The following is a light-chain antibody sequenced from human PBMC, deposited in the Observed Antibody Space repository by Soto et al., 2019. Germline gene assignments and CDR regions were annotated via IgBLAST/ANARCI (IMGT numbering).Light chain of an antibody. CDR1: QTISSW. CDR3: QQYHSYPWT. CDR2: KAS. V-gene: IGKV1-5*03. Sequence: DIQMTQSPSTLSASVGERVTITSQASQTISSWLAWYQQKPGKAPKLLIYKASSLESGVPSRFSGSGSGTEFTLTISSLQPDDFATYYCQQYHSYPWTFGQGTKVDIK. J-gene: IGKJ1*01.